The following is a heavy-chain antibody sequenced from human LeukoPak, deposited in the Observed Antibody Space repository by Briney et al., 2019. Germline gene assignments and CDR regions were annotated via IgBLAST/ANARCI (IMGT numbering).Heavy chain of an antibody. CDR3: AKDRATMTTRIFDF. CDR2: ISRDSRTI. V-gene: IGHV3-21*01. J-gene: IGHJ4*02. D-gene: IGHD4-17*01. Sequence: GESLRLSCAASGFSFSSYSMNWVRQAPGKGLEGVSIISRDSRTIVDADSVKGRFTISRDNAKNSLYLQMNSLRAEDTAVYYCAKDRATMTTRIFDFWGQGTLVTVSS. CDR1: GFSFSSYS.